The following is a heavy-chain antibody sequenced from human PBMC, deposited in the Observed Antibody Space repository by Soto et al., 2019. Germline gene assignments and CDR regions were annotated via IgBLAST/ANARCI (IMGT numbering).Heavy chain of an antibody. CDR3: ARGISYYDFWSGYSYFDY. V-gene: IGHV4-34*01. CDR2: INHSGST. Sequence: PSETLSLTCAVYGGSFSGYYWSWIGQPPGKGLEWIGEINHSGSTNYNPSLKSRVTISVDTSKNQFSLKLSSVTAADTAVYYCARGISYYDFWSGYSYFDYWGQGTLVTVSS. CDR1: GGSFSGYY. J-gene: IGHJ4*02. D-gene: IGHD3-3*01.